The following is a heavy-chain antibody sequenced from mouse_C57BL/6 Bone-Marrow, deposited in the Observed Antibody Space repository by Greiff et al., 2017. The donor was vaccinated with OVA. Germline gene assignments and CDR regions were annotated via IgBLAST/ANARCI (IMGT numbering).Heavy chain of an antibody. CDR1: GYTFTSYW. CDR2: IHPNSGST. V-gene: IGHV1-64*01. Sequence: QVQLKQSGPELVKPGASVKLSCKASGYTFTSYWMHWVKQRPGQGLEWIGMIHPNSGSTNYNEKFKSKATLTVDKSSSTAYMQLSSLTSEDSAVCCCASGSSYPFADWGKGTLVTVSA. D-gene: IGHD1-1*01. J-gene: IGHJ3*01. CDR3: ASGSSYPFAD.